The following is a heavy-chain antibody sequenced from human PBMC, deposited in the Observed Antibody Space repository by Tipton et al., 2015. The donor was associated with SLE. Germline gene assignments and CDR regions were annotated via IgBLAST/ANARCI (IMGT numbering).Heavy chain of an antibody. CDR3: ARRVGSYYGMDV. Sequence: SLRLSCAASGFTVSSNYMTWVRQAPGKGLEWVSVIYSGGSTFYADSVKGRFTISRDNSKNTLYLQMNGLRPEDTAVYYCARRVGSYYGMDVWGQGTTVTVSS. CDR2: IYSGGST. CDR1: GFTVSSNY. D-gene: IGHD3-10*01. V-gene: IGHV3-66*02. J-gene: IGHJ6*02.